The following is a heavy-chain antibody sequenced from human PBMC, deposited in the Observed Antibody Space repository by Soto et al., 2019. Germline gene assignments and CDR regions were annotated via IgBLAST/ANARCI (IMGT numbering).Heavy chain of an antibody. Sequence: SETLSLTCTVSGGSISSGGYYWSWIRQHPGKGLEWIGYIYYSGSTYYNPSLKSRVTISVDTSKNQFSLKLRSVTAAATAVYYCARVLWQLGNYGMDVWGQGTTVTVSS. J-gene: IGHJ6*02. CDR2: IYYSGST. D-gene: IGHD6-6*01. CDR1: GGSISSGGYY. CDR3: ARVLWQLGNYGMDV. V-gene: IGHV4-31*03.